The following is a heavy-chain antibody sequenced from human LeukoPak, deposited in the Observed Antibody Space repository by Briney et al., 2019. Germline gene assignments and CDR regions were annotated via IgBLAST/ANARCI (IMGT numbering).Heavy chain of an antibody. D-gene: IGHD3-10*01. CDR2: IYYSRST. Sequence: SSETLSLTCTVSGGSISSSSYYWGWIRQPPGKGLELNGSIYYSRSTYYNPSLESRVTISVDTSKNQFSLKLSSVTAADTAVYYCARLRRVTMVRGVIIFDYWGQGTLVTVSS. CDR1: GGSISSSSYY. CDR3: ARLRRVTMVRGVIIFDY. J-gene: IGHJ4*02. V-gene: IGHV4-39*01.